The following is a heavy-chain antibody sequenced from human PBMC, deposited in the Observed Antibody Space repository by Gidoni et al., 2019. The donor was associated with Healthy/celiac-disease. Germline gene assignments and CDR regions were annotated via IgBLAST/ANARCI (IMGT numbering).Heavy chain of an antibody. V-gene: IGHV3-23*01. CDR1: GFTFSSYA. CDR2: ISGSGGST. CDR3: AKDEYYDILTGYYLDY. Sequence: EVQLLESGGGLVQPGGSLRLSCAASGFTFSSYAMSWVRQAPGKGLEGVSAISGSGGSTYYADSVKGRFTISRDNSKNTLYLQMNSLRAEDTAVYYCAKDEYYDILTGYYLDYWGQGTLVTVSS. J-gene: IGHJ4*02. D-gene: IGHD3-9*01.